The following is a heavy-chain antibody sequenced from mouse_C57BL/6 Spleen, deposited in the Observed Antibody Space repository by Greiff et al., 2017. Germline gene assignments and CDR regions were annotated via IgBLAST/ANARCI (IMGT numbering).Heavy chain of an antibody. Sequence: EVKLMESGGGLVKPGGSLKLSCAASGFTFSSYAMSWVRQTPEKRLEWVATISDGGSYTYYPDNVKGRFTISRDNAKNNLYLQMSHLKSEDTAMXYCSRDGENGNSFDYWGQGTTLTVSS. CDR2: ISDGGSYT. J-gene: IGHJ2*01. D-gene: IGHD2-1*01. CDR3: SRDGENGNSFDY. V-gene: IGHV5-4*01. CDR1: GFTFSSYA.